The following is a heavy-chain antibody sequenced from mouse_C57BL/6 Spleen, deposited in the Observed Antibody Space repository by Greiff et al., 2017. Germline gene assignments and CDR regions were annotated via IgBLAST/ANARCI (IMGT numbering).Heavy chain of an antibody. Sequence: QVQLKESGPGLVQPSQSLSITCTVSGFSLTSYGVHWVRQSPGKGLEWLGVVWSGGSTDYNAAFMSRLSITKDNSKSQVFFKMNSLQADDTAIYYCAKNNGNYSWYFDVWGTGTTVTVSS. CDR1: GFSLTSYG. CDR2: VWSGGST. CDR3: AKNNGNYSWYFDV. D-gene: IGHD2-1*01. V-gene: IGHV2-5*01. J-gene: IGHJ1*03.